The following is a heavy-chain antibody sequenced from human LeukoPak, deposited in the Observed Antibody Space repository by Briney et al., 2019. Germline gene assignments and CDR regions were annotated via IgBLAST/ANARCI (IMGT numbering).Heavy chain of an antibody. J-gene: IGHJ4*02. V-gene: IGHV3-48*02. CDR3: ARGYYGSGSYFLDD. D-gene: IGHD3-10*01. Sequence: GGSLRLSCAASGFTFSSYSMNWVRQAPGKGLEWVSYISSSGGTIYYADSVKGRFTISRDNAKNSLYLQMNSLRDEDTAVYYCARGYYGSGSYFLDDWGQGTLVTVSS. CDR2: ISSSGGTI. CDR1: GFTFSSYS.